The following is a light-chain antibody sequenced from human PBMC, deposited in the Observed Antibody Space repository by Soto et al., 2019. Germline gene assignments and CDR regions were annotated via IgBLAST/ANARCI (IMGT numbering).Light chain of an antibody. J-gene: IGKJ5*01. Sequence: EIVFTQSPGTQTLSPGERATLSWRASQSVSNNYLAWYQQKPGQAPRLLIYGASNRATGIPARFSGSGSGTEFTLTISSLQSEDFAVYYCQQYGSSPITFGQGTRLEI. CDR2: GAS. V-gene: IGKV3-20*01. CDR1: QSVSNNY. CDR3: QQYGSSPIT.